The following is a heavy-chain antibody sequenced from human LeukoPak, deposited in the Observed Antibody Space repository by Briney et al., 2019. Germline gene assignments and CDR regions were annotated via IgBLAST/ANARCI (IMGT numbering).Heavy chain of an antibody. CDR1: GGSISSSY. D-gene: IGHD6-13*01. V-gene: IGHV4-59*01. CDR2: IYYSGNI. Sequence: SETLSLTRIVSGGSISSSYWSWIRQPPGKGLEWIGYIYYSGNINYSPSLKSRVTMSVDMSKNQFSLKLRSVTAADTAVYYCARGGGGIAADYWGQGTLVSVSS. J-gene: IGHJ4*02. CDR3: ARGGGGIAADY.